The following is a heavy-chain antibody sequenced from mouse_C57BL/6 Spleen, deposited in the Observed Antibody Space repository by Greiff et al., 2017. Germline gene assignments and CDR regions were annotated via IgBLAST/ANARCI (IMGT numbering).Heavy chain of an antibody. V-gene: IGHV1-69*01. CDR3: ARSPYYYGSSYWYFDV. D-gene: IGHD1-1*01. J-gene: IGHJ1*03. Sequence: QVQLQQPGAELVMPGASVKLSCKASGYTFTSYWMHWVKQRPGQDLEWIGEIDPSDSYTNYNQKFKGKSTLTVDKSSSTAYMQLSSLTSEDSAVYYCARSPYYYGSSYWYFDVWGTGTTVTVSS. CDR2: IDPSDSYT. CDR1: GYTFTSYW.